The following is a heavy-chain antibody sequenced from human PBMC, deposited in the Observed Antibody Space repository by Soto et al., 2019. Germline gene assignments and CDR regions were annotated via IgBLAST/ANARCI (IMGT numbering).Heavy chain of an antibody. CDR1: GDSISSSY. V-gene: IGHV4-59*01. J-gene: IGHJ6*03. D-gene: IGHD3-3*01. CDR3: ARGVLEWLLRYSYYYYMDV. Sequence: QVQLQESGPGLVKPSETLSLTCTVSGDSISSSYWNWIRQAPGKGLEWIGYIDDTGSTTYNPSLKNTVTLSVDPSNNQSSLQLSSVTAADTAVYYSARGVLEWLLRYSYYYYMDVLGKGTTVTVSS. CDR2: IDDTGST.